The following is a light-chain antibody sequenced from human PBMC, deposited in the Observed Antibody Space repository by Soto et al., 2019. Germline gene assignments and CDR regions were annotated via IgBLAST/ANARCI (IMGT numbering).Light chain of an antibody. J-gene: IGKJ2*01. CDR3: QQYNNWPYT. V-gene: IGKV3-15*01. Sequence: EIVMTQSPVTLSVSPGERAALSCRASQSVSSNFAWYQQRPGQAPRLLIYGASTRATGIPAWFSGSGSATEFTLTISSLQSEDFAVYYCQQYNNWPYTFGQGTKLEIK. CDR1: QSVSSN. CDR2: GAS.